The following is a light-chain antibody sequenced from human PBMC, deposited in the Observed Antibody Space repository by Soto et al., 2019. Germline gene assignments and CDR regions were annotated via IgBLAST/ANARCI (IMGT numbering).Light chain of an antibody. CDR2: AAS. V-gene: IGKV1-39*01. CDR3: QQADSFPLS. Sequence: DIQMTQSPSSLSASVGDRVTISCRASQNIAHFLNWYQHKPGKAPRLLIYAASTLQSGVPSRFSGSGSGTDFTLTINSLQPEDFATYYCQQADSFPLSFGQGTRLEIK. CDR1: QNIAHF. J-gene: IGKJ5*01.